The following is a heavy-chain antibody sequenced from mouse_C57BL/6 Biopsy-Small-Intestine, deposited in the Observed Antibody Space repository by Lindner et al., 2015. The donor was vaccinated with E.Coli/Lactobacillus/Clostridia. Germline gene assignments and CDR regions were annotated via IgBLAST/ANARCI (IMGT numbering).Heavy chain of an antibody. D-gene: IGHD1-1*02. CDR2: IYPRDGST. J-gene: IGHJ2*01. Sequence: VQLQESGPELVKPGASVKLSCKASGYTFATNDINWVKQRPGQGLEWIGWIYPRDGSTKYNENFKGKATLTVDTSSSTVYMELHSLTSEDSAVYFCARSGGPFDFWGQGTTLTVSS. CDR3: ARSGGPFDF. CDR1: GYTFATND. V-gene: IGHV1-85*01.